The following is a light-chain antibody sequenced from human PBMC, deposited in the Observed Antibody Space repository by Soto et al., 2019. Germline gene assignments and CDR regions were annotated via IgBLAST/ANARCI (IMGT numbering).Light chain of an antibody. J-gene: IGLJ3*02. V-gene: IGLV2-14*01. Sequence: QSAPTQPASVSGSPGQSITISCTGTSSDVGGYNWLSWYQQRPGKAPKLIIFEVSNRPSGVSNRFSGSRSGNTASLTISGLQTEDEADYYCSSYTTNNTPVFGGGTKVTVL. CDR1: SSDVGGYNW. CDR2: EVS. CDR3: SSYTTNNTPV.